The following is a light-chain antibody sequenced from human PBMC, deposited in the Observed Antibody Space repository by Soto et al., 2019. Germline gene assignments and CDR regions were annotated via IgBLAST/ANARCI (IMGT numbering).Light chain of an antibody. V-gene: IGLV1-47*01. J-gene: IGLJ1*01. CDR1: SSNIGSNY. Sequence: QSVLTQPPSASGTPGQRVTISCSGSSSNIGSNYVYWYQQLPGTAPKLLIYRNNQRPSGVPDRFSGSKSGISASLAISGLRSEDEADYYCAAWDDSLSGYVFGTGTKVTVL. CDR2: RNN. CDR3: AAWDDSLSGYV.